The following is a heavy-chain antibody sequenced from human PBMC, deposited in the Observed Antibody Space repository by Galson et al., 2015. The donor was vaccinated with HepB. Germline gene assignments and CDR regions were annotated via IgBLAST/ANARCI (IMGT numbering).Heavy chain of an antibody. V-gene: IGHV4-34*01. CDR1: GGSFSGYY. CDR2: INHSGST. D-gene: IGHD6-19*01. J-gene: IGHJ4*02. Sequence: SETLSLTCAVYGGSFSGYYWSWIRQPPGKGLEWIGEINHSGSTNYNPSPKSRVTISVDTSKNQFSLKLSSVTAADTAVYYCARVYPSRKGIAVAGTSGGFDYWGQGTLVTVSS. CDR3: ARVYPSRKGIAVAGTSGGFDY.